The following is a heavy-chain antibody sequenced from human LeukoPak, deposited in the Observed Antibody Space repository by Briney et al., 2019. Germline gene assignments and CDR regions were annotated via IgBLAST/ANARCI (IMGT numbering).Heavy chain of an antibody. Sequence: ASVKVSCKASGYNFNSYGIGWVRQAPRQGLEWMGWITAGNGNTNYAQKVQGRVTMTTDRSTSTAYMELRSLRSDDTAVYFCARDLARGYSYGYNAFDIWGQGTMVTVSS. V-gene: IGHV1-18*01. CDR1: GYNFNSYG. J-gene: IGHJ3*02. D-gene: IGHD5-18*01. CDR3: ARDLARGYSYGYNAFDI. CDR2: ITAGNGNT.